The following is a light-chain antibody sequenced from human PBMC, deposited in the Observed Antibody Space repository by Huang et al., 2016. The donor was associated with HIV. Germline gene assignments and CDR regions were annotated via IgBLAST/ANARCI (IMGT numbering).Light chain of an antibody. CDR2: KAS. Sequence: DIQMTQSPSTLSASVGDRVTITCRASQSINSWLAWYQQKPGKAPKLLIYKASTLEYGGPSRFSGSESGTEFTLTISSLHPDDFATYYCQQYNSYSYTFGQGTKLEIK. CDR1: QSINSW. V-gene: IGKV1-5*03. CDR3: QQYNSYSYT. J-gene: IGKJ2*01.